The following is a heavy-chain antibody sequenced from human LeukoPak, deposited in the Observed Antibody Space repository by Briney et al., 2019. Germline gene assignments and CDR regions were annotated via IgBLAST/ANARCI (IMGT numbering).Heavy chain of an antibody. J-gene: IGHJ6*03. D-gene: IGHD6-19*01. V-gene: IGHV3-49*03. CDR1: GFTFGHYA. CDR2: IRSKAYGGTT. CDR3: TGAVADHYYYYYYMDV. Sequence: GGSLRLSCTASGFTFGHYAMSWFRQAPGKGVEWVGFIRSKAYGGTTEYAASVKGRFTISRDDSKSIASLQMNSLKTEDTAVYYCTGAVADHYYYYYYMDVWGKGTTVTVSS.